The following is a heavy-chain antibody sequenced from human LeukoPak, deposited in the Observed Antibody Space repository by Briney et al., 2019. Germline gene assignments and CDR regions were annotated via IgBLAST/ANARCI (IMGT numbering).Heavy chain of an antibody. CDR2: IIPIFGTA. V-gene: IGHV1-69*13. Sequence: SVKVSCKASGGTFSSYAISWVRQAPGQGLEWMGGIIPIFGTANYAQKFQGRVTITADESTSTAYMELSSLRSEDTAVYYCASVVVVAASHSEYFQHWGQGTLVTVSS. CDR1: GGTFSSYA. J-gene: IGHJ1*01. D-gene: IGHD2-15*01. CDR3: ASVVVVAASHSEYFQH.